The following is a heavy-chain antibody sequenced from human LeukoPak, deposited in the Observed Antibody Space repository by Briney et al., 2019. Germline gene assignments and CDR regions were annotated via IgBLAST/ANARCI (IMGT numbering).Heavy chain of an antibody. CDR1: GGTFSSYA. D-gene: IGHD3-10*01. J-gene: IGHJ5*02. CDR2: IIPIFGTA. V-gene: IGHV1-69*05. Sequence: ASVKVSCKASGGTFSSYAISWVRQAPGQGLEWMGGIIPIFGTANYAQKFQGRVTITTDESTSTAYMELSSLRSDDTAVYYCARVSDYYGSGSYNWFEPWGQGTLVTVSS. CDR3: ARVSDYYGSGSYNWFEP.